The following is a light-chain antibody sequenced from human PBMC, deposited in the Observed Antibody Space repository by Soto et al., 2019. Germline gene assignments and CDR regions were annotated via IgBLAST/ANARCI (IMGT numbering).Light chain of an antibody. CDR2: DVS. CDR3: CSYAGNSLWV. V-gene: IGLV2-11*01. CDR1: SSDVGGYNY. J-gene: IGLJ3*02. Sequence: QSVLTQPRSVSGSPGQSVTISCTGTSSDVGGYNYVSWYQQHPGKAPKLIIYDVSKWPSGVPDRFSGSKSGNTASLTISGLQAEDDADYYCCSYAGNSLWVFGGGTKLTVL.